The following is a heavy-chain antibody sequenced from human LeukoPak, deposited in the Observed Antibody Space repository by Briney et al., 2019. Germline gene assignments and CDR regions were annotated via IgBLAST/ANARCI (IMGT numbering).Heavy chain of an antibody. CDR3: ARVGDKFDY. V-gene: IGHV4-59*01. D-gene: IGHD3-10*01. J-gene: IGHJ4*02. Sequence: PSETLSLTCTVSGGSISSYYWSWIRQPPGKGLEWIGYIYYSGSTNYSPSLKSRVTISVDTSKNQFSLKLSSVTAADTAVYYCARVGDKFDYWGQGTLVTVSS. CDR2: IYYSGST. CDR1: GGSISSYY.